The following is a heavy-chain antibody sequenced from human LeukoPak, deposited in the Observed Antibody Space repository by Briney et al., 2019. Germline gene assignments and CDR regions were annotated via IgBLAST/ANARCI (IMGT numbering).Heavy chain of an antibody. Sequence: SETLSLTCTVSGGSISSYYWSWIRQSPGKGLEWIGYIYYSGSTNYNPSLKSRVTISVDTSKNQFSLKLSSVTAADTAVYYCAREGIAAAGSFDYWGQGTLVTVSS. CDR3: AREGIAAAGSFDY. CDR2: IYYSGST. D-gene: IGHD6-13*01. J-gene: IGHJ4*02. V-gene: IGHV4-59*01. CDR1: GGSISSYY.